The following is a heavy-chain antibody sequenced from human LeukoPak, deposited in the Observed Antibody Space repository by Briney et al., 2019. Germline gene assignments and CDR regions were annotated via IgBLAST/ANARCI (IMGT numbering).Heavy chain of an antibody. D-gene: IGHD6-19*01. Sequence: VNSGGSLRLSCAASEFTFSSYNMNWVRQAPGKGLEWVSSISSSSKYIYYADSVKGRFTISRDNAKNSLYLQMNSLRAGDTAVYYCAKEGDVPGIAVAGSPPLDYWGQGTLVTVSS. J-gene: IGHJ4*02. V-gene: IGHV3-21*01. CDR3: AKEGDVPGIAVAGSPPLDY. CDR1: EFTFSSYN. CDR2: ISSSSKYI.